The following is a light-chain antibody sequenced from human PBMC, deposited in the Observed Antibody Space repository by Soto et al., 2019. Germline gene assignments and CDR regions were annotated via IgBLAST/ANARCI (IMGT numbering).Light chain of an antibody. V-gene: IGLV3-25*03. J-gene: IGLJ7*01. CDR3: QSADSSVSGAV. CDR1: ALPKQY. CDR2: KDS. Sequence: SSELTQPPSVSVSPGQTARITCSGDALPKQYAYWYQQKPGQAPVLVIYKDSERPSGIPERFSGSSSGTTVTLTISGVQAEDEADYYCQSADSSVSGAVFGGGTQLTVL.